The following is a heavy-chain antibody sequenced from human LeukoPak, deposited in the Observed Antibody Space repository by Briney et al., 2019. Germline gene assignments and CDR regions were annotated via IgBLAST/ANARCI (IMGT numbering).Heavy chain of an antibody. CDR2: INAGNGNT. D-gene: IGHD6-13*01. V-gene: IGHV1-3*01. J-gene: IGHJ4*02. CDR3: ARASAIQQLPY. Sequence: ASVKVSCKASGYTFTSYAMHWVRQAPGQRLEWMGWINAGNGNTKYSQKFQGRVTMTRDTSTSTVYMELSSLRSEDTAVYYCARASAIQQLPYWGQGTLVTVSS. CDR1: GYTFTSYA.